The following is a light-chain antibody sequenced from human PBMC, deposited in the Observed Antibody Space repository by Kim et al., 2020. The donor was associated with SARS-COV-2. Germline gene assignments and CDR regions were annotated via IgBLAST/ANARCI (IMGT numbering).Light chain of an antibody. CDR2: KVS. CDR3: MQGTQWPWT. V-gene: IGKV2-30*02. J-gene: IGKJ1*01. CDR1: QSLVHSDGNTY. Sequence: DVMMTQSPLSLPVTLGQPASISCRSSQSLVHSDGNTYLNWFQHRPGQSPRRLIYKVSNRDSGVPDRFSGSGSGTDFTLKISRVEAEDVGVYYCMQGTQWPWTFGQGTKVDIK.